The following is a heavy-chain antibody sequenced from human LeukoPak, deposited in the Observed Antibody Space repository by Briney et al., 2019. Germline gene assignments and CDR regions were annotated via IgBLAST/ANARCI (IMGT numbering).Heavy chain of an antibody. CDR3: ATITGSPDY. Sequence: GGSLKLSCAASGFTINKYGIHWVRQAPGKGLEWVALISHDGENKFYADSVRGRFTISRDNSRNTVYLQMGSLRAEDTSLYYCATITGSPDYWGQGSLVTVSS. CDR2: ISHDGENK. D-gene: IGHD1-20*01. V-gene: IGHV3-30*02. CDR1: GFTINKYG. J-gene: IGHJ4*02.